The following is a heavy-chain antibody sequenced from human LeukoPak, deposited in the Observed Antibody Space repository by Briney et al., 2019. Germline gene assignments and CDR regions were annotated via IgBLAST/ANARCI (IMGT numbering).Heavy chain of an antibody. Sequence: PSETLSLTCAVSGGSFSGYYWSWIRQPPGKGLEWIGEINHSGSTNYNPSLKSRVTISVDTSKNQFSLKLSSVTAADTAVCYCARNDHYDPDAFDIWGQGTMVTVSS. CDR3: ARNDHYDPDAFDI. CDR2: INHSGST. D-gene: IGHD3-22*01. V-gene: IGHV4-34*01. J-gene: IGHJ3*02. CDR1: GGSFSGYY.